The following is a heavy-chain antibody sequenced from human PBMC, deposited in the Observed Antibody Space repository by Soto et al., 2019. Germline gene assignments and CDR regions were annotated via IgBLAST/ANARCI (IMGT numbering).Heavy chain of an antibody. CDR3: ARDDEGGIECGLGY. V-gene: IGHV3-30-3*01. CDR2: ISRDGSKA. D-gene: IGHD1-26*01. J-gene: IGHJ4*02. Sequence: QVQLVESGGGVVQPGRSLTLSCAASGFTFSSSVMHWVRQTPDKGLEWVAFISRDGSKAYYADSVKGRFTISRDNSKNTLYLEMNNLRVEDPAVYYCARDDEGGIECGLGYWGQGTLVTVSS. CDR1: GFTFSSSV.